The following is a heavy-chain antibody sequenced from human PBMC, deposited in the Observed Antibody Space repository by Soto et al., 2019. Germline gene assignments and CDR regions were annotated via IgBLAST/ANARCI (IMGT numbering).Heavy chain of an antibody. CDR3: ARDCSGGACYPASFDY. CDR2: IYCTGST. D-gene: IGHD2-15*01. Sequence: PSETLSLTCSVSAGSISTYHWSWIRQPAGKGLEWIGRIYCTGSTDYNPSLKSRVTMSVDTSKNQFSLKVSSVTAADTAVYYCARDCSGGACYPASFDYWGQGTLVTVSS. V-gene: IGHV4-4*07. J-gene: IGHJ4*02. CDR1: AGSISTYH.